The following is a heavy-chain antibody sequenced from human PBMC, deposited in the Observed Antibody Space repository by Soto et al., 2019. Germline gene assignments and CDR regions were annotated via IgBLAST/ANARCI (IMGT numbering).Heavy chain of an antibody. CDR1: GGSIISSSYY. J-gene: IGHJ5*02. D-gene: IGHD2-8*02. V-gene: IGHV4-39*01. CDR2: IYYSGST. CDR3: ASWVVYAAYNWFDP. Sequence: SETLSLTCAVYGGSIISSSYYWGWIRQPPGKGLEWIGSIYYSGSTYYNPSLKSRVTISVDTSKNQFSLKLSSVTAADTAVYYCASWVVYAAYNWFDPWGQGTLVTVSS.